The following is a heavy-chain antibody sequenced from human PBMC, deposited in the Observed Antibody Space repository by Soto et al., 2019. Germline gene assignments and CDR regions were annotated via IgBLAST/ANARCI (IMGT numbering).Heavy chain of an antibody. D-gene: IGHD3-10*01. CDR3: AKENMVLGVTNYYGMDF. Sequence: EVQLLESGGGLVQPGGSLRLSCAASGFTFSSYAMSWVRQAPGKGLEWVSAISGSGGSTYYADSVKGRFTISRDNSKNTLYLQMNSLRAEDTAVYYCAKENMVLGVTNYYGMDFWGQGTTVTVSS. V-gene: IGHV3-23*01. CDR2: ISGSGGST. CDR1: GFTFSSYA. J-gene: IGHJ6*02.